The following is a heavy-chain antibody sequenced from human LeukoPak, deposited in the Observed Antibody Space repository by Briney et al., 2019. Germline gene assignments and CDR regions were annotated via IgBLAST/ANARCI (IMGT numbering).Heavy chain of an antibody. V-gene: IGHV3-23*01. D-gene: IGHD6-19*01. J-gene: IGHJ4*02. CDR3: AKDSEVVGPSEQWPVPSPDY. Sequence: GGSLRLSCAASGFTFSSYGMSWVRQAPGKGLEWVSAISGSGGSTYYADSVKGRFTISRDNSKNTLYLQMNSLRAEDTAVYYCAKDSEVVGPSEQWPVPSPDYWGQGTLVTVSS. CDR2: ISGSGGST. CDR1: GFTFSSYG.